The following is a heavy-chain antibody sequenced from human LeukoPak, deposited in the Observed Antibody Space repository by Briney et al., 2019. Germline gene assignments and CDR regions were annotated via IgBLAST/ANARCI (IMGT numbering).Heavy chain of an antibody. D-gene: IGHD6-13*01. J-gene: IGHJ6*02. CDR1: GGSISSYY. CDR3: ARDRSLSYSSSWGRCGMDV. Sequence: SETLSLTCTVSGGSISSYYWSWIRQPPGKGLEWIGYIYYSGSTNYNPSLKSRVTISVDTSKNQFSLKLSSVTAADTAVYYCARDRSLSYSSSWGRCGMDVWGQGTTVTVSS. V-gene: IGHV4-59*01. CDR2: IYYSGST.